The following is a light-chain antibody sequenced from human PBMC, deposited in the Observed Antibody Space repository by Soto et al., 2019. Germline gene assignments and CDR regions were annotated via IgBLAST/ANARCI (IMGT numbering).Light chain of an antibody. CDR2: ADN. CDR3: QSFDSSLSGSV. V-gene: IGLV1-40*01. J-gene: IGLJ7*01. CDR1: SSNIGAGYD. Sequence: QSVLTQPPSVSGAPGQRVTISCTGSSSNIGAGYDVHWYQQLPGTAPKLLIYADNNRPSEVPARFSGSKSGTSASLDITGLQPEDEADYYCQSFDSSLSGSVFGGGTQLTVL.